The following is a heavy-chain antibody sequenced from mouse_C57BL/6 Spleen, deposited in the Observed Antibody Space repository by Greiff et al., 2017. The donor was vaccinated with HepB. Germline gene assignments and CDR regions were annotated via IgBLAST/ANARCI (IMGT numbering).Heavy chain of an antibody. CDR3: ARSGTTVVGGYFDY. V-gene: IGHV1-19*01. CDR1: GYTFTDYY. Sequence: EVQLQQSGPVLVKPGASVKMSCKASGYTFTDYYMNWVKQSHGKSLEWIGVINPYNGGTSYNQKFKGKATLTVDKSSSTAYMELNSLTSEDSAVYYCARSGTTVVGGYFDYWGQGTTLTVSS. D-gene: IGHD1-1*01. CDR2: INPYNGGT. J-gene: IGHJ2*01.